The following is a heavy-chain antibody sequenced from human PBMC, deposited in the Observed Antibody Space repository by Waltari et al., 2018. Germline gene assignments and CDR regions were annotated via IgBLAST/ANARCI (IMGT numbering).Heavy chain of an antibody. CDR3: ARVKWPKFDY. Sequence: QVQLQESGPGLVRPSETLSLTCTVSGYSISSGYYWGWIRQPPGKGLEWIGSIYHSGSPYYNPSLKSRVTISVDTSKNQFSLKLSSVTAADTAVYYCARVKWPKFDYWGQGTLVTVSS. V-gene: IGHV4-38-2*02. D-gene: IGHD5-12*01. CDR2: IYHSGSP. J-gene: IGHJ4*02. CDR1: GYSISSGYY.